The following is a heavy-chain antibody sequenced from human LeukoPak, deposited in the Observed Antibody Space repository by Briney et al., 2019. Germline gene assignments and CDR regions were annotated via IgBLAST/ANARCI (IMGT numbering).Heavy chain of an antibody. CDR2: IYHSGST. CDR1: GYSISSGYY. Sequence: SETLSLTCTVSGYSISSGYYWGWIRQPPGKGLEWIGSIYHSGSTYYNPSLKSRVTISVDTSKNQFSLKVSSLTAADTAMYYCARRITGTTSDSFDYWGQGTLVTVSS. CDR3: ARRITGTTSDSFDY. V-gene: IGHV4-38-2*02. J-gene: IGHJ4*02. D-gene: IGHD1-20*01.